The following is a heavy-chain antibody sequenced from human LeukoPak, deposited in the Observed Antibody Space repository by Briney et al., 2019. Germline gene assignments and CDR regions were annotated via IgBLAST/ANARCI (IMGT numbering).Heavy chain of an antibody. Sequence: PSETLSLTCTVSGGSFSEDNLYWGWIRQPPGKGLDRIVYSQYGGYPNYNPSLKSRVRISVDTSKNPFSLNLSSVTAADTAVYYCARCASLGYFYAMHVWGKGTTVTVSS. J-gene: IGHJ6*04. V-gene: IGHV4-61*01. CDR1: GGSFSEDNLY. CDR2: SQYGGYP. D-gene: IGHD3-16*01. CDR3: ARCASLGYFYAMHV.